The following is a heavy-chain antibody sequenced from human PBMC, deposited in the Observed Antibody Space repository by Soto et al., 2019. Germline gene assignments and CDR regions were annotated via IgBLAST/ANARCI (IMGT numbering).Heavy chain of an antibody. CDR1: GGSISSGGYY. D-gene: IGHD2-2*01. CDR3: ARGDIVVVPAAIYYYYYGMDV. J-gene: IGHJ6*02. V-gene: IGHV4-31*03. CDR2: IYYSGST. Sequence: PSETLSLTCTVSGGSISSGGYYWSWIRQHPGKGLEWIGYIYYSGSTYYNPSLKSRVTISVDTSKNQFSLKLSSVTAADTAVYYCARGDIVVVPAAIYYYYYGMDVWGQGTTVNVSS.